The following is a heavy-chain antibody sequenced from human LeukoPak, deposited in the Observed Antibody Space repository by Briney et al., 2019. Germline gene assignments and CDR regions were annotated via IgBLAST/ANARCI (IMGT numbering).Heavy chain of an antibody. CDR1: GGSISSSSYS. CDR2: IYYSGST. J-gene: IGHJ4*02. D-gene: IGHD3-22*01. CDR3: ARLTLDYYDSSGYSH. V-gene: IGHV4-39*01. Sequence: SETLSLTCTVSGGSISSSSYSWGWIRQPPGKGLEWIGSIYYSGSTYYNPSLKSRVTISVDTSKNQFSLKLSSVTAADTAVYYCARLTLDYYDSSGYSHWGQGTLVTVSS.